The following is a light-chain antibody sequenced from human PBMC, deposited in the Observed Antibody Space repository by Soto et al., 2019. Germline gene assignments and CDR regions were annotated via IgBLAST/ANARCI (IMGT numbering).Light chain of an antibody. Sequence: EVVLTQSPGVLALSPGEIVTLSCRASQSVSSSYLAWYQQKPGQAPRLLIYGASIRAIDIPPRFSGSGSGKDFTLSIGGLEPEEVAVYFCQLYGGSHWTFGQGTKVEIK. V-gene: IGKV3-20*01. J-gene: IGKJ1*01. CDR2: GAS. CDR1: QSVSSSY. CDR3: QLYGGSHWT.